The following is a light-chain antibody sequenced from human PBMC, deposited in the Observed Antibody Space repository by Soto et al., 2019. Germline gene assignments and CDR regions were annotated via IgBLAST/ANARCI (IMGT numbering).Light chain of an antibody. CDR3: QQYSSYSPLT. J-gene: IGKJ4*01. CDR2: KAS. Sequence: DIQMTQSPSTLSASVGDRVTITCRASQSISSWLAWDQQKPGKAPKLLIYKASSLESGVPSRFSGSGSGTEFPLTISSLQPDDFATYYCQQYSSYSPLTFGGGTKVEIK. CDR1: QSISSW. V-gene: IGKV1-5*03.